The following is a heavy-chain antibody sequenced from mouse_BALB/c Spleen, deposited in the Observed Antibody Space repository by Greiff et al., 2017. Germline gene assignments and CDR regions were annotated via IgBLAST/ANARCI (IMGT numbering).Heavy chain of an antibody. CDR3: ARLGRGAMDY. V-gene: IGHV14-1*02. J-gene: IGHJ4*01. CDR1: GFNIKDYY. Sequence: VQLKESGAELVRPGALVKLSCKASGFNIKDYYMHWVKQRPEQGLEWIGWIDPENGNTIYDPKFQGKASITADTSSNTAYLQLSSLTSEDTAVYYCARLGRGAMDYWGQGTSVTVSS. CDR2: IDPENGNT. D-gene: IGHD4-1*01.